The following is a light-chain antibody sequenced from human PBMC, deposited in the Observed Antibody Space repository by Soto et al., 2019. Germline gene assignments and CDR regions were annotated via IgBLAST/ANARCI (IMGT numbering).Light chain of an antibody. V-gene: IGKV1-9*01. CDR1: QGISSY. J-gene: IGKJ4*01. CDR3: QQANSFPLT. Sequence: DVQMTQSPSSLSASVGDRVSMTCRASQGISSYLAWYQQKPGKAPKLLIYAASTLLSGVPSRFSGSGSGTEFTLTISSLQPDDFATYYCQQANSFPLTFGGGTKVDIK. CDR2: AAS.